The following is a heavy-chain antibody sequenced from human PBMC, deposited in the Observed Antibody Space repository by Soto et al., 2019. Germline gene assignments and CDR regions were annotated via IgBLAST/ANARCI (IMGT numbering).Heavy chain of an antibody. CDR2: INPSGGST. D-gene: IGHD3-9*01. Sequence: ASVKVSCKASGYTFTSYYMHWVRQAPGQGLEWMGIINPSGGSTSYAQKFQGRVTMTRDTSTSTVYMELSSLRSEDTAVYYCARDHPTERYFDWLPYYYYYYGMDAWGQGTTVTVSS. V-gene: IGHV1-46*01. CDR1: GYTFTSYY. J-gene: IGHJ6*02. CDR3: ARDHPTERYFDWLPYYYYYYGMDA.